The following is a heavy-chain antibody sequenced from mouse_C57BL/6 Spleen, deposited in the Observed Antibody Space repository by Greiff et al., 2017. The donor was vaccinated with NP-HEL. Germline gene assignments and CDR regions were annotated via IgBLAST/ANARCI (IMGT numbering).Heavy chain of an antibody. J-gene: IGHJ2*01. D-gene: IGHD2-4*01. CDR3: TRDEAQGYDYDGYYFDY. CDR1: GFTFSSYA. Sequence: EVKLVESGEGLVKPGGSLKLSCAASGFTFSSYAMSWVRQTPEKRLEWVAYISSGGDYIYYADTVKGRFTISRDNARNTLYLQMSSLKSEDTAMYYCTRDEAQGYDYDGYYFDYWGQGTTLTVSS. V-gene: IGHV5-9-1*02. CDR2: ISSGGDYI.